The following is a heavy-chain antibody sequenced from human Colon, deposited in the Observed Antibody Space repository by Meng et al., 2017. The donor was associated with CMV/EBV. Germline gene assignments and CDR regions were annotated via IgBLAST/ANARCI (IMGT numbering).Heavy chain of an antibody. CDR2: FGPRGDST. D-gene: IGHD4-11*01. Sequence: QVQLVQSGPEVKKPGALVKVSCKTSGYKFRYSSMHWMRQAPGQGLEWMGIFGPRGDSTNYAENCVGRFTMTADMSTNTMHMELSSLRSDDTAVYDCARDNSNWSTDFWGQGTLVTVSS. V-gene: IGHV1-46*01. CDR3: ARDNSNWSTDF. J-gene: IGHJ4*02. CDR1: GYKFRYSS.